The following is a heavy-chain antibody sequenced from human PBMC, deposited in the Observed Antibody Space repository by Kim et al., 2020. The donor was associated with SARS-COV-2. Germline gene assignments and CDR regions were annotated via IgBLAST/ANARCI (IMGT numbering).Heavy chain of an antibody. Sequence: PSPKSRVTISVDTSKNQFSLKLSSVTAADTAVYYCARGRRDSSGYYYQDYWGQGTLVTVSS. J-gene: IGHJ4*02. V-gene: IGHV4-4*08. D-gene: IGHD3-22*01. CDR3: ARGRRDSSGYYYQDY.